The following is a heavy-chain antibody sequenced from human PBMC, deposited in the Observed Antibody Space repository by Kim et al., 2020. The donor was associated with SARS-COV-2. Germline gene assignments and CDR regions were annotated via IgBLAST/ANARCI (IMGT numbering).Heavy chain of an antibody. D-gene: IGHD2-8*01. Sequence: GGYLRLSCAASEFTFSEYSMNWVRQVPGKGLEWVSSITSSSTYVYYGDSVKGRFSISRDNAKNLLYLQMNSLGAEDTAVYYCARDKDCTNGVCYPWFDP. V-gene: IGHV3-21*01. CDR1: EFTFSEYS. CDR2: ITSSSTYV. CDR3: ARDKDCTNGVCYPWFDP. J-gene: IGHJ5*02.